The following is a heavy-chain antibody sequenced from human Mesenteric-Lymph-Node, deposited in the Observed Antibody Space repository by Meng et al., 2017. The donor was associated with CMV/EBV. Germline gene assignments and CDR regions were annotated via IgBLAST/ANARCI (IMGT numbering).Heavy chain of an antibody. CDR1: GFTFSSYS. CDR2: ISSSSSYI. Sequence: GGSLRLSCAASGFTFSSYSMNWVRQAPGKGLEWVSSISSSSSYIYYADSVKGRFTISRDNAKNSLYLQMNSLRAEDTAVYYCARSPPNTILGATIWGYNWFDPWGQGTLVTVSS. D-gene: IGHD1-26*01. J-gene: IGHJ5*02. V-gene: IGHV3-21*01. CDR3: ARSPPNTILGATIWGYNWFDP.